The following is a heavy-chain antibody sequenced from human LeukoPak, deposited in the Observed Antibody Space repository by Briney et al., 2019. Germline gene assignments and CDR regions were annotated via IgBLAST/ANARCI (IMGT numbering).Heavy chain of an antibody. J-gene: IGHJ4*02. V-gene: IGHV6-1*01. CDR1: GDSVSSNSAA. D-gene: IGHD6-19*01. CDR3: ASRSAVAPGLDY. Sequence: SQTLSLTWAIAGDSVSSNSAAWNWIRQSPSRGLEWLGRTYYRSKWYNDYAVSGKSRITINPDTSKNQFSLQLPSVTPEDTAVYYCASRSAVAPGLDYWGQGTLVTVSS. CDR2: TYYRSKWYN.